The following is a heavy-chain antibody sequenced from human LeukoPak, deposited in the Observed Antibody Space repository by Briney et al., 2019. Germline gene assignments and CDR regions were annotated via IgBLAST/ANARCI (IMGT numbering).Heavy chain of an antibody. J-gene: IGHJ3*01. Sequence: SQTLSLTCTVSGGSISSYYWSWIRQPPGEGLEWIGYIYYSGSTNYNPSLKSRVTISVDTSKNQFSLNLSSVTAADTAVYYCATRSGHLWGQGTMVTVSS. CDR2: IYYSGST. CDR3: ATRSGHL. CDR1: GGSISSYY. V-gene: IGHV4-59*08.